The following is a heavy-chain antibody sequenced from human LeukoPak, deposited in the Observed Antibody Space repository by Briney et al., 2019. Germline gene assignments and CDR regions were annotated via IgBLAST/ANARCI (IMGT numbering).Heavy chain of an antibody. J-gene: IGHJ4*02. V-gene: IGHV1-2*02. CDR2: INPNSGGT. D-gene: IGHD2-8*01. CDR3: ARDQGYCTNGVCQTKFDY. Sequence: ASVKVSCKASGYTFTGYYMHWVRQAPGQGLEWMGWINPNSGGTNYAQKFQGRVTTTRDTSISTAYMELSRLRSDDTAVYYCARDQGYCTNGVCQTKFDYWGQGTLVTVSS. CDR1: GYTFTGYY.